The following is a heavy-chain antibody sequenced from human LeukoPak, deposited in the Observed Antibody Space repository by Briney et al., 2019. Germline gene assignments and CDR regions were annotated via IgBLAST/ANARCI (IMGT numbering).Heavy chain of an antibody. V-gene: IGHV1-69*05. Sequence: GSSVKVSCKASGGTFSSYAISWVRQAPGQGLEWMGRIIPIFGTANYAQKFQGRVTITTDESTSTAYMELSSLRSEDTAVYYCARGGWSITGTTIYFQHWGQGTLVTVSS. CDR1: GGTFSSYA. CDR2: IIPIFGTA. J-gene: IGHJ1*01. D-gene: IGHD1-7*01. CDR3: ARGGWSITGTTIYFQH.